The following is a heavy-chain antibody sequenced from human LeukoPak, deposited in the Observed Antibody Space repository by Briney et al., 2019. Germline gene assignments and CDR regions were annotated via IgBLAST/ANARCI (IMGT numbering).Heavy chain of an antibody. D-gene: IGHD3-22*01. V-gene: IGHV4-39*07. CDR2: IYHSGST. CDR3: ARGYYYDSSGYYFPHDAFDI. CDR1: GGSISSSSFY. J-gene: IGHJ3*02. Sequence: SETLSLTCTVSGGSISSSSFYWGWIRQPPGKGLEWIGEIYHSGSTNYNPSLKSRVTISVDTSKNQFFLKLSSVTAADTAVYYCARGYYYDSSGYYFPHDAFDIWGQGTMVTVSS.